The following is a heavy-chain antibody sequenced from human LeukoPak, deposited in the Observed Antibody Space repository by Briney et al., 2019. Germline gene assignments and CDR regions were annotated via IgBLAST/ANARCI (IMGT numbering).Heavy chain of an antibody. CDR2: ISSSSSYT. J-gene: IGHJ4*02. Sequence: GGSLRLSGAASGFTFSDYYMSWIRQAPGKGLEWVSYISSSSSYTNYADSVKGRFTISRDNAKTSLYLQMNSLRAEDTAVYYCARVDSSSWYPFDYWGQGTLVTVSS. CDR3: ARVDSSSWYPFDY. D-gene: IGHD6-13*01. V-gene: IGHV3-11*05. CDR1: GFTFSDYY.